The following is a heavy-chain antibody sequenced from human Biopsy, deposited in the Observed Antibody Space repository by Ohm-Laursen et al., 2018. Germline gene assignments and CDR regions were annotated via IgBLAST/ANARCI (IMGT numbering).Heavy chain of an antibody. CDR3: VAYPSSGFFENNDDFAMDV. CDR1: GGTFTNHA. V-gene: IGHV1-69*13. Sequence: SVKVSCKASGGTFTNHAVGWVRQAPGHGLEWMGGIITVSETAGYAERFQGRVTITADVTTTTAYMDLSGLSSEDTAVYYCVAYPSSGFFENNDDFAMDVWGQGTTVIVSS. J-gene: IGHJ6*02. D-gene: IGHD6-19*01. CDR2: IITVSETA.